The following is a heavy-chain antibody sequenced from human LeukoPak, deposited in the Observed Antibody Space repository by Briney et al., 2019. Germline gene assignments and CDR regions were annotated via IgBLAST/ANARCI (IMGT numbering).Heavy chain of an antibody. V-gene: IGHV4-39*01. CDR3: ARRGGGSPHFDS. CDR1: GDSISSSRYY. Sequence: SETLSLTCTVSGDSISSSRYYWGWIRQPPGKGLEWIGSIYYGEITYYNSSLKSRVTISVDTSKNQFSLKLSSVTAADTAVYYCARRGGGSPHFDSWGQGTLVTVSS. CDR2: IYYGEIT. D-gene: IGHD2-15*01. J-gene: IGHJ4*02.